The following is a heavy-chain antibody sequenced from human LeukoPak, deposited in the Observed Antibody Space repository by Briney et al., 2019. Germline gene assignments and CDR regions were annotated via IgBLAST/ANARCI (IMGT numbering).Heavy chain of an antibody. CDR2: ISWDGGNT. Sequence: GGSLRLSCAASGFTFDDYAMHWVRQAPGKGLEWVSLISWDGGNTYYADSVKGRFTISRDNSKNSLYLQMNSLRAEDTALYYCAKGSGFSMRDAFDIWGQGTMVTVSS. CDR1: GFTFDDYA. V-gene: IGHV3-43D*03. CDR3: AKGSGFSMRDAFDI. D-gene: IGHD6-25*01. J-gene: IGHJ3*02.